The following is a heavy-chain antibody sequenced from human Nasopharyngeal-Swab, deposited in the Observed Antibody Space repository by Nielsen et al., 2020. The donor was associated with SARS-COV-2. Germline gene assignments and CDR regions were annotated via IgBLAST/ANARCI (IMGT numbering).Heavy chain of an antibody. CDR2: ISSSGSTI. V-gene: IGHV3-11*04. CDR1: GFTFSDYY. CDR3: ARGAHYYDSSGYSPRY. D-gene: IGHD3-22*01. Sequence: GGSLRLSCAASGFTFSDYYMSWVRQAPGKGLEWVSYISSSGSTIYYADSVKGRFTISRDNAKNSLYLQMNSLRAEDTAVYYCARGAHYYDSSGYSPRYWGQGTLVTVSS. J-gene: IGHJ4*02.